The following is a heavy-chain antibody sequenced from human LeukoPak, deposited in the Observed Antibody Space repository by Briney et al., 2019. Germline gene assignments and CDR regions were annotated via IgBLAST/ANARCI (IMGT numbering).Heavy chain of an antibody. CDR3: ARAPLRTISTDY. D-gene: IGHD2-2*01. J-gene: IGHJ4*02. V-gene: IGHV3-33*01. Sequence: GGSLRLSCAASGFTFSSYGMHWVRQAPGEGLEWVAVIWYDGSNKYYADSVKGRFTISRDNSKNTLYLQMNSLRAEDTAVYYCARAPLRTISTDYWGQGTLVTVSS. CDR1: GFTFSSYG. CDR2: IWYDGSNK.